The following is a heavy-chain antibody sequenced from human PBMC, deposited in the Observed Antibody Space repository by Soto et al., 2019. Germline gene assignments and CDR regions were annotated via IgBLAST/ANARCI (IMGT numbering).Heavy chain of an antibody. CDR1: GFELKNQG. D-gene: IGHD3-3*01. Sequence: PGGSLRLSCTVSGFELKNQGMQWARQTPDKGLEWLAVIAYDGRNAYYAESVKGRFVISKDDSKNMVYLEMNRLTVEDTGVYYCARGWIFGAGSTPWGQGTPVTVSS. CDR3: ARGWIFGAGSTP. V-gene: IGHV3-30*03. J-gene: IGHJ5*02. CDR2: IAYDGRNA.